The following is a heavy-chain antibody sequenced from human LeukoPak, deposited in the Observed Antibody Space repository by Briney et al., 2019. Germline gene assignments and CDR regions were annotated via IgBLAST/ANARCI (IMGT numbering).Heavy chain of an antibody. Sequence: ASVKVSYKASGYTFTSYYMHWVRQAPGQGLEWMGIINPSGGSTSYAQKFQGRVTMTRDTSTSTVYMELSSLRSEDTAVYYCASRAIAAAVTFNYWGQGTLVTVSS. D-gene: IGHD6-13*01. J-gene: IGHJ4*02. CDR1: GYTFTSYY. CDR2: INPSGGST. CDR3: ASRAIAAAVTFNY. V-gene: IGHV1-46*01.